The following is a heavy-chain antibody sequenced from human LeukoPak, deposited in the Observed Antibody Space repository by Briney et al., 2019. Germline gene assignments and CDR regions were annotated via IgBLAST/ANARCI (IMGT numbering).Heavy chain of an antibody. V-gene: IGHV3-23*01. J-gene: IGHJ4*02. Sequence: AGGSLRLSCAASGFTFTDAAMYWVRQAPGKGLELVSRISGSGGSTYYTSSVKGRSTISRDNSKNTLYLEMNSLSADDTGVYYCAKHWGGTTVPMDFWGQGTLVTVSS. D-gene: IGHD1/OR15-1a*01. CDR2: ISGSGGST. CDR3: AKHWGGTTVPMDF. CDR1: GFTFTDAA.